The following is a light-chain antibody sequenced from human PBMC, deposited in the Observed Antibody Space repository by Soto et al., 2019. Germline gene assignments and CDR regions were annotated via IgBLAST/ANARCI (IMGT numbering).Light chain of an antibody. V-gene: IGKV3-15*01. Sequence: IVMTQSPATLSVSQGERATLSCRASQSVSSSYLAWYQQKPGQTPRLLIYDTSTRATGVPARFSGSRSGPEFTLTINSLQSEYFAIYYCQPYNNWPLTFGGGTKVDI. CDR3: QPYNNWPLT. CDR1: QSVSSSY. J-gene: IGKJ4*01. CDR2: DTS.